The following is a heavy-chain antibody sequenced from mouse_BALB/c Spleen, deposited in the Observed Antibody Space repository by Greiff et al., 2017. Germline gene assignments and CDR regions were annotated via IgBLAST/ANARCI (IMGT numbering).Heavy chain of an antibody. V-gene: IGHV5-12-1*01. CDR2: ISSGGGST. CDR3: ARHRYAMDY. CDR1: GFAFSSYD. J-gene: IGHJ4*01. Sequence: EVQRVESGGGLVKPGGSLKLSCAASGFAFSSYDMSWVRQTPEKRLEWVAYISSGGGSTYYPDTVKGRFTISRDNAKNTLYLQMSSLKSEDTAMYYCARHRYAMDYWGQGTSVTVSS.